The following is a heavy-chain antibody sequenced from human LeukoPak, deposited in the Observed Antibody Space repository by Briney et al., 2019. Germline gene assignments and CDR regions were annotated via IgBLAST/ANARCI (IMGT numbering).Heavy chain of an antibody. CDR2: IKEDGSEK. D-gene: IGHD6-25*01. Sequence: PGGSLRLSCAASGFTFSTYAMTWVRQAPGKGLEWVANIKEDGSEKYYVDSVKGRFTISRDNAKNSLYLQMNSLRAEDTAEYYCARSFSGAFDIWGQGTMVTVSS. CDR3: ARSFSGAFDI. CDR1: GFTFSTYA. J-gene: IGHJ3*02. V-gene: IGHV3-7*05.